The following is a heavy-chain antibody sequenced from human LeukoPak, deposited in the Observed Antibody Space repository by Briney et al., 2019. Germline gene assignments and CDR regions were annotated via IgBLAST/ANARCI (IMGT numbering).Heavy chain of an antibody. CDR2: ISSIGTFI. Sequence: PGGSLRLSCAASGFTFSSYGMHWVRQAPGKGLEWVSYISSIGTFIYYADSVKGRFSISRDNAKNSLFLQMNSLRAEDTAVYYCARGQLYTGSYLFDFWGQGTLVTVSS. J-gene: IGHJ4*02. CDR3: ARGQLYTGSYLFDF. V-gene: IGHV3-21*05. D-gene: IGHD1-26*01. CDR1: GFTFSSYG.